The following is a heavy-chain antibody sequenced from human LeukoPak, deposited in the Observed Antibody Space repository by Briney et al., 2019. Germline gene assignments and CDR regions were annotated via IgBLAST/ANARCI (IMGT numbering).Heavy chain of an antibody. D-gene: IGHD6-13*01. J-gene: IGHJ4*02. Sequence: GGSLRLSCAASGFTFSSYGMHWVRQAPGKGLEWVAVISYDGSNKYYADSVKGRFTISRDNSKNTLYLQMNSLRAEDTAVYYCARDPPIAAAGTSGYWGQGTLVTVSS. CDR3: ARDPPIAAAGTSGY. CDR2: ISYDGSNK. CDR1: GFTFSSYG. V-gene: IGHV3-30*03.